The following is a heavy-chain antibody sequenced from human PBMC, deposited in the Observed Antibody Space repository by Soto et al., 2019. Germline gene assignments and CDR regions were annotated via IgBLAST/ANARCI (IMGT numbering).Heavy chain of an antibody. CDR1: GFTFSSYW. V-gene: IGHV3-7*01. J-gene: IGHJ4*02. Sequence: VQLVESGGGLVQPGGSLRLSCAASGFTFSSYWMSWVRQAPGKGLEWVANIKQDGSEKYYVDSVKGRFTISRDNAKNSLYLQMNSLRAEDTAVYYCAREGDWPTTNFDYWGQGTLVTVSS. CDR2: IKQDGSEK. D-gene: IGHD3-9*01. CDR3: AREGDWPTTNFDY.